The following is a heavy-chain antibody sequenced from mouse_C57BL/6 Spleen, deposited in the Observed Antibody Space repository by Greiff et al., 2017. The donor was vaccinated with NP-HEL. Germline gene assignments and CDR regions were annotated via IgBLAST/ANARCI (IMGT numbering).Heavy chain of an antibody. Sequence: QVQLKESGAELVRPGASVTLSCKASGYTFTDYEMHWVKQTPVHGLEWIGAIDPETGGTAYNQKFKGKAILTADKSSSTAYMELRSLTSEDSAVYYCTIGTTVVAHWYFDVWGTGTTVTVSS. CDR3: TIGTTVVAHWYFDV. CDR2: IDPETGGT. J-gene: IGHJ1*03. V-gene: IGHV1-15*01. CDR1: GYTFTDYE. D-gene: IGHD1-1*01.